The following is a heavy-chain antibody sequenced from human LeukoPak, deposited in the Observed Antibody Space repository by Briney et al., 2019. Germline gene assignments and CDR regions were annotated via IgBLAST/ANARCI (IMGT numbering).Heavy chain of an antibody. CDR3: ARVKSYYYDTSDKDAFDI. V-gene: IGHV1-18*01. CDR2: ISGYNGKT. D-gene: IGHD3-22*01. CDR1: GYTFTSYG. J-gene: IGHJ3*02. Sequence: GASVKVSCKASGYTFTSYGINWVRQAPGQGLEWMGWISGYNGKTKYAPKIQGRVTMTIDTSTSTAYMELRSLRSDDTAVYYCARVKSYYYDTSDKDAFDIWGQGTMVTVSS.